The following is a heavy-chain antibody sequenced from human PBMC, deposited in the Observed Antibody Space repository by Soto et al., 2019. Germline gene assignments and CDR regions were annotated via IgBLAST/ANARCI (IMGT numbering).Heavy chain of an antibody. CDR3: ARGGITVFGVIDY. CDR2: INSKSGGT. D-gene: IGHD3-3*01. Sequence: GASVKVSCKASGYTFTDYYVHWVRQAPGQGLEWMGWINSKSGGTNYAQKFQGRVTMTRDTSISTAYMDLSRLTCDDTAVYYCARGGITVFGVIDYWGQGTPVTVSS. CDR1: GYTFTDYY. V-gene: IGHV1-2*02. J-gene: IGHJ4*02.